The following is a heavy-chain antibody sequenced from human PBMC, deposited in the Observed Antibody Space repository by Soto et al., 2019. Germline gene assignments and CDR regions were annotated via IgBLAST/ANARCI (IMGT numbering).Heavy chain of an antibody. CDR2: ISYDGSNK. V-gene: IGHV3-30*04. CDR1: GFTFSSYA. Sequence: GGSLRLSCAASGFTFSSYAMHWVRQAPGKGLEWVAVISYDGSNKYYADSVKGRFTISRDNSKNTLYLQMNSLRAEDTAVYYCARELDSSGSNTLDYWGQGTLVTVSS. D-gene: IGHD3-22*01. J-gene: IGHJ4*02. CDR3: ARELDSSGSNTLDY.